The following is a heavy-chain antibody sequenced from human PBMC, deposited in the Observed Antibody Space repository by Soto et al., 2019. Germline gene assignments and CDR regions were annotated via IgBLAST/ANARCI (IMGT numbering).Heavy chain of an antibody. CDR1: GGTFSSYT. V-gene: IGHV1-69*02. J-gene: IGHJ4*02. D-gene: IGHD3-10*01. CDR2: IIPILGIA. Sequence: QVQLVQSGAEVKKPGSSVKVSCKASGGTFSSYTISWVRQAPGQGLEWMGRIIPILGIANYAQKFQGRVTITADKSTSTAYMELSSLRSEDTAVYYCARGGAFGEFSYWGQGTLVTVSS. CDR3: ARGGAFGEFSY.